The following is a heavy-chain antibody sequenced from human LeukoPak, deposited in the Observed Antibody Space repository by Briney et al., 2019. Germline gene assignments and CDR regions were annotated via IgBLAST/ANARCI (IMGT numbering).Heavy chain of an antibody. Sequence: PGGSLRLSCAASAFTVSNNYMNWVRQAPGKGLEWVSLIYSGGDTPYADSVKGRFTISRDSSKNTLYLQMTSLRAEDTAVYYCARDPPAVRTNTYAWGQGTLVTVSS. J-gene: IGHJ5*02. D-gene: IGHD4/OR15-4a*01. V-gene: IGHV3-66*01. CDR3: ARDPPAVRTNTYA. CDR2: IYSGGDT. CDR1: AFTVSNNY.